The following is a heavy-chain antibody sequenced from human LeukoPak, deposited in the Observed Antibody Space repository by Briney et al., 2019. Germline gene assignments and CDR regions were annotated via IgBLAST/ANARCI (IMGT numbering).Heavy chain of an antibody. CDR3: ARRSFPNCSGGRCYLPDY. Sequence: GGSLRLSCAASGFTFDDYGMSWVRQAPGKGLEWVSGINWNGGSTGYADSVKGRFTISRDNAKNSLYLQMNSLRAEDTALYYCARRSFPNCSGGRCYLPDYWGQGTLVTVSS. J-gene: IGHJ4*02. CDR2: INWNGGST. CDR1: GFTFDDYG. V-gene: IGHV3-20*04. D-gene: IGHD2-15*01.